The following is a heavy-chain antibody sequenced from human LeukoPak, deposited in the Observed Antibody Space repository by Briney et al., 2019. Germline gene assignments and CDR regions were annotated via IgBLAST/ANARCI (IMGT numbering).Heavy chain of an antibody. CDR3: AIGKIYCSGGSCYPADDAFDI. J-gene: IGHJ3*02. D-gene: IGHD2-15*01. CDR2: IYYSGST. CDR1: GFTFSSYA. V-gene: IGHV4-59*01. Sequence: GSLRLSCAASGFTFSSYAMSWIRQPPGKGLEWIGYIYYSGSTNYNPSLKSRVTTSVDTSKNQFSLKLSSVTAADTAVYYCAIGKIYCSGGSCYPADDAFDIWGQGTMVTVSS.